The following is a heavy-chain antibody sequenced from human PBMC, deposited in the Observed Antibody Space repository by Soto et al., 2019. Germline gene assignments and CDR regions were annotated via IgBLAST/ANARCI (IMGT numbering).Heavy chain of an antibody. Sequence: LRLSCAASGFTFSSYAMHWVRQAPGKGLEWVAVISYDGSNKYYADSVKGRFTISRDNSKNTLYLQMNSLRAEDTAVYYCARGYDFWSGPLRPRYGMDVWGQGTTVTVSS. CDR2: ISYDGSNK. J-gene: IGHJ6*02. CDR1: GFTFSSYA. V-gene: IGHV3-30-3*01. D-gene: IGHD3-3*01. CDR3: ARGYDFWSGPLRPRYGMDV.